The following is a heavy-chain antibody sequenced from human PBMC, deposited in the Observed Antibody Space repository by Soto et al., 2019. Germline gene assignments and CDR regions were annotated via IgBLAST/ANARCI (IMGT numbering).Heavy chain of an antibody. CDR2: INAGNGNT. CDR1: GYTFTSYA. D-gene: IGHD6-19*01. V-gene: IGHV1-3*01. J-gene: IGHJ5*02. Sequence: QVQLVQSGAEVKKPGASVKVSCKASGYTFTSYAMQWVRQAPGQRLEWMGWINAGNGNTKYSQKFQGRVTITSDTSASTDYMELSSLRSEDTAVYYCARDLGGWTASWGQGTLVTVSS. CDR3: ARDLGGWTAS.